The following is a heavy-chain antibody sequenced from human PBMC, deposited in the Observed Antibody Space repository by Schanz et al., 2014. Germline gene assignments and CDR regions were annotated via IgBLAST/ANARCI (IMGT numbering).Heavy chain of an antibody. CDR1: GFTFSSYA. Sequence: QVQLVESGGGVVQPGRSLRLSCAASGFTFSSYAMHWVRQAPGRGLQWGALISYDGGHKYYADSVKGRFTISRDNSKNTLYLQMSSLRTEDTAVYFCAGGRAVVTTLDFWGQGTLVTVSS. CDR2: ISYDGGHK. CDR3: AGGRAVVTTLDF. D-gene: IGHD2-15*01. J-gene: IGHJ4*02. V-gene: IGHV3-30*04.